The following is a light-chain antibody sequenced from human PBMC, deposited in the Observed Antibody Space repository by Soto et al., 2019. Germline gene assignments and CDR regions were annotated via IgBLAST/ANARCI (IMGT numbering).Light chain of an antibody. Sequence: EIVMTQSPATLSVSPGERVSLSCRASQSVSSSVARYQQKPGQAPRLLIYAASNRATDVPARFSGSGSGTEFTLTISSLQSEDFAVYYCQQCGNWPPFTFGQGTKLEMK. CDR2: AAS. J-gene: IGKJ2*01. V-gene: IGKV3-15*01. CDR1: QSVSSS. CDR3: QQCGNWPPFT.